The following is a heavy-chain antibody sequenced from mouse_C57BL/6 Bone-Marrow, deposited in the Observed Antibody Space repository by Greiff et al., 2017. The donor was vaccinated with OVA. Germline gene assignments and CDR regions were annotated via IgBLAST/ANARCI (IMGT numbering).Heavy chain of an antibody. CDR2: IYPGDGDT. J-gene: IGHJ3*01. CDR1: GYAFSSYW. D-gene: IGHD2-1*01. V-gene: IGHV1-80*01. CDR3: AREGELRFAY. Sequence: VKLVESGAELVKPGASVKISCKASGYAFSSYWMNWVKQRPGTGLEWIGQIYPGDGDTNYNGKFKGKATLTADKSSSTAYMQLSSLTSEDSAVYFCAREGELRFAYWGQGTLVTVSA.